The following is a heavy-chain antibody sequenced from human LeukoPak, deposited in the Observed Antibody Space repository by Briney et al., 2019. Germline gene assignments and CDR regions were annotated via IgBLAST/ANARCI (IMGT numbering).Heavy chain of an antibody. V-gene: IGHV3-21*01. J-gene: IGHJ4*02. CDR3: ARVGRGYSYGY. CDR1: LFTFSSYS. CDR2: ISSSSS. Sequence: GGSLRLSCAASLFTFSSYSMNWVRQAPGKGLEWVSSISSSSSYYADSVKGRFTISRDNAKNSLYLQVNSLRAEDTAVYYCARVGRGYSYGYWGQGTLVTVSS. D-gene: IGHD5-18*01.